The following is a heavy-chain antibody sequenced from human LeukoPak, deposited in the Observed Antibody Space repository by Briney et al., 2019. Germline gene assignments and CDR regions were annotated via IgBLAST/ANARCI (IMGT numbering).Heavy chain of an antibody. CDR3: ARDLSGTYPFDL. CDR2: ISSSSYI. D-gene: IGHD1-26*01. CDR1: GFTFSSYS. J-gene: IGHJ4*02. Sequence: GGSLRLPCAASGFTFSSYSMNWVRQAPGKGLEWVSSISSSSYIYYADSVKGRFTISRDNAKNSLYLQMNSLRDEDTAVYYCARDLSGTYPFDLWGQGTLVTVSS. V-gene: IGHV3-21*01.